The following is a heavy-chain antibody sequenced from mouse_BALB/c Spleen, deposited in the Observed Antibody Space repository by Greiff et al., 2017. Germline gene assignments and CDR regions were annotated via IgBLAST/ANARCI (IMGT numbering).Heavy chain of an antibody. CDR1: GYTFTSYW. J-gene: IGHJ2*01. CDR2: IYPGNSDT. V-gene: IGHV1-5*01. D-gene: IGHD4-1*01. Sequence: VQLQQSGTVLARPGASVKMSCKASGYTFTSYWMHWVKQRPGQGLEWIGAIYPGNSDTSYNQKFKGKAKLTAVTSTSTAYMELSSLTNEDSAVYYCTKGGLGTPIDYWGQGTTLTVSS. CDR3: TKGGLGTPIDY.